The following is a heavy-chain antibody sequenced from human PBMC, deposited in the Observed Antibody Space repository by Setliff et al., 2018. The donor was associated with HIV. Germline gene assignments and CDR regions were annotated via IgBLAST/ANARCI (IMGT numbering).Heavy chain of an antibody. CDR3: VRPSFGIGGGSMFDS. J-gene: IGHJ4*02. Sequence: PSETLSLTCAVSGYSVSSGYYWGWIRQPPGKGLEWIGSFYHSGSTFYNPSLKSRVSLSVGTSKRQFFLNLSSATTADTATYYCVRPSFGIGGGSMFDSWGQGIVVTVSS. D-gene: IGHD3-3*01. CDR1: GYSVSSGYY. CDR2: FYHSGST. V-gene: IGHV4-38-2*01.